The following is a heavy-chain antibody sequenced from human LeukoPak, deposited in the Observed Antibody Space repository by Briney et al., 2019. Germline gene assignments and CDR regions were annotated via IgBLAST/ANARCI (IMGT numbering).Heavy chain of an antibody. CDR3: ARQEMNDFWSGSRHFDY. Sequence: SETLSLTCTVSCGSISSSSYYWGWIRQPPGKGLEWIGSIYYSGSTYYNPSLKSRVTISVDTSKNQFSLKLSSVTGADTAVYYCARQEMNDFWSGSRHFDYWGQGTLVTVSS. V-gene: IGHV4-39*01. D-gene: IGHD3-3*01. J-gene: IGHJ4*02. CDR1: CGSISSSSYY. CDR2: IYYSGST.